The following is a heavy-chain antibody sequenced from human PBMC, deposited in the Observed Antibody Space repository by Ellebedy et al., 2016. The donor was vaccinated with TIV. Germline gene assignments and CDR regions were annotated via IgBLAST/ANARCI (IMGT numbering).Heavy chain of an antibody. Sequence: GGSLRLXCAASGFTFSRYSMNWVRQAPGKGLEWVSYISSSSSTIYYADSVKGRFTISRDKAKNSLYLQMNSLSAEDTAVYYCAREIFLWSLGNYYYGMDVWGHGTTVIVSS. V-gene: IGHV3-48*01. CDR2: ISSSSSTI. CDR1: GFTFSRYS. D-gene: IGHD3-10*01. CDR3: AREIFLWSLGNYYYGMDV. J-gene: IGHJ6*02.